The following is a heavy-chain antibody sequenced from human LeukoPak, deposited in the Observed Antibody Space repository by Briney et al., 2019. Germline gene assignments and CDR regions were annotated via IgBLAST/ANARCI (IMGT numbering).Heavy chain of an antibody. Sequence: SETLSLTCAVYGGSFSGYYWSWIRQPPGRGLECIGEINHSGSTNYNPSLKSRVTISVDTSKNQFSLKLSSVTAADTAVYYCARVSTRKRRAYGMDVWGKGTTVTVSS. CDR1: GGSFSGYY. V-gene: IGHV4-34*01. CDR3: ARVSTRKRRAYGMDV. J-gene: IGHJ6*04. CDR2: INHSGST. D-gene: IGHD1-1*01.